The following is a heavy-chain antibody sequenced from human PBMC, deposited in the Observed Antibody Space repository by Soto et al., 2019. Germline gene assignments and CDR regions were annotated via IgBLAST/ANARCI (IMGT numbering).Heavy chain of an antibody. CDR2: MYNSGST. CDR1: GGSISSYY. D-gene: IGHD3-10*01. V-gene: IGHV4-59*08. CDR3: ASMGYHYGSGSYPLDY. Sequence: QVQLQESGPGLVKPSETLSLTCTVSGGSISSYYWPWIRQPPGTGLEWIGFMYNSGSTHYNPSLKRRVTISLDTSKNQFSLNLRSVTAADTAVYYCASMGYHYGSGSYPLDYWGQGTLVTVSS. J-gene: IGHJ4*02.